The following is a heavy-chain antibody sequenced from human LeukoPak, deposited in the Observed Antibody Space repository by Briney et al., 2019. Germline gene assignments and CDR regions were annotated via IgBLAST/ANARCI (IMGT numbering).Heavy chain of an antibody. J-gene: IGHJ4*02. CDR1: GYTFTSYY. Sequence: GASVKVSCKASGYTFTSYYMHWVRQAPGQGLEWMGIINPSGGSTSYAQKFQGRVTMTRDTSTSTVYMELSSLRSEDTAVYYCARDLFELWFGESPFDYWGQGTLVTVSS. CDR3: ARDLFELWFGESPFDY. CDR2: INPSGGST. V-gene: IGHV1-46*01. D-gene: IGHD3-10*01.